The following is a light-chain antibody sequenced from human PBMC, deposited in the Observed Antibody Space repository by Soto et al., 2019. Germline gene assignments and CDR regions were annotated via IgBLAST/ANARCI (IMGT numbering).Light chain of an antibody. CDR3: LQDATYPWT. J-gene: IGKJ1*01. V-gene: IGKV1-6*01. CDR1: QPIRIS. CDR2: DAS. Sequence: ANQMTQSPSSLSASLGDTVTINCRASQPIRISLVWYQQKSGRAPNLLISDASSLHSGVPSRFSGSGFGTHFNLTISGLQSEDFGTYYCLQDATYPWTFGQGTRVDVK.